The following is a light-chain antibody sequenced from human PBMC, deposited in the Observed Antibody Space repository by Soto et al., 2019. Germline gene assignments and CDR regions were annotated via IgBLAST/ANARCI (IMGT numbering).Light chain of an antibody. J-gene: IGLJ3*02. CDR3: GAWDDSLAGVL. CDR1: SSNIGNNY. CDR2: DNN. Sequence: QSVLTQPPSVSAAPGQKVTISCSGSSSNIGNNYVSWYQQLPGTAPKLLIYDNNERSSGIPDRFSGSKSGTSATLDITGLQTWDEADYYCGAWDDSLAGVLFGGGTQLTVL. V-gene: IGLV1-51*01.